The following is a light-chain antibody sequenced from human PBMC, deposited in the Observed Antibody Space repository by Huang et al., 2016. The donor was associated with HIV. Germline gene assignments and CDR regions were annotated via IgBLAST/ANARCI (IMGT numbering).Light chain of an antibody. V-gene: IGKV3-15*01. J-gene: IGKJ2*01. CDR3: QQYNNWPPGYT. CDR2: CAF. CDR1: QSVSTN. Sequence: EIVMTQSPGTLSVSPGARATLSCRASQSVSTNLAWYQQKPGQAPRPLIYCAFTRATGIPARFSGSGSGTEFTLTISSLQSEDFAVYYCQQYNNWPPGYTFGQGTKVEIK.